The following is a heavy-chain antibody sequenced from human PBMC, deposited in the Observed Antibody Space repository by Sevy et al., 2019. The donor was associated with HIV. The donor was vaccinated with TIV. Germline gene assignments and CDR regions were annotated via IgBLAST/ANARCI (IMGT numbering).Heavy chain of an antibody. J-gene: IGHJ4*02. Sequence: GESLKISCKGFGNNFNSYWIEWVRQMPGKGLELMGFIYPSDSDTRYSPPFQGQVTISADKSISTAYLQWSSLKASDTAIYYCARSGYSGYAFDYWGQGTLVTVSS. V-gene: IGHV5-51*01. CDR1: GNNFNSYW. CDR2: IYPSDSDT. D-gene: IGHD5-12*01. CDR3: ARSGYSGYAFDY.